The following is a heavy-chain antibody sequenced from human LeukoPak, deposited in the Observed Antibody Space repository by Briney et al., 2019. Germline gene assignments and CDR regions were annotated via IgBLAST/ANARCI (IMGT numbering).Heavy chain of an antibody. D-gene: IGHD2-2*01. V-gene: IGHV1-18*04. CDR3: ARAGRTSTGVFDN. Sequence: ASVKVSCKTSNYIFASYGISLLRQAPGQGLEWMGWISTYNGDTKFAQNLQGRLTVTTDTSTRTVYMELRSLRSDDTAVYYCARAGRTSTGVFDNWGQGTLVTVSS. CDR2: ISTYNGDT. CDR1: NYIFASYG. J-gene: IGHJ4*02.